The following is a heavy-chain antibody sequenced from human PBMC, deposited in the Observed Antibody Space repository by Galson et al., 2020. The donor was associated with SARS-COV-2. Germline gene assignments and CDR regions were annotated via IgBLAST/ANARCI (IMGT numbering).Heavy chain of an antibody. Sequence: GGSLRLSCAASGFTFSSYGMHWVRQAPGKGLEWVAVISYDGSNKYYADSVKGRFTISRDNSKNTLYLQMNSLRAEDTAVYYCAKGPWYSSGWFSAGGDYWGQGTLVTVSS. J-gene: IGHJ4*02. CDR3: AKGPWYSSGWFSAGGDY. CDR2: ISYDGSNK. D-gene: IGHD6-19*01. V-gene: IGHV3-30*18. CDR1: GFTFSSYG.